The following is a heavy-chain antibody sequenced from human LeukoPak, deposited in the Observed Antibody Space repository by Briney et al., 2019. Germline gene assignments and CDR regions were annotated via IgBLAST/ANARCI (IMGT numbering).Heavy chain of an antibody. D-gene: IGHD3-3*01. Sequence: GGSLRLSCSASGFTFTDYTMHWVRQAPGKGLEWVSYISSSGIINYADSVKGRFTVSRDNAKNSLYLQMNSLRAEDTAVYYCAKRVSAYDFWSGRLFAYWGQGALVTVSS. CDR3: AKRVSAYDFWSGRLFAY. CDR1: GFTFTDYT. V-gene: IGHV3-69-1*02. J-gene: IGHJ4*02. CDR2: ISSSGII.